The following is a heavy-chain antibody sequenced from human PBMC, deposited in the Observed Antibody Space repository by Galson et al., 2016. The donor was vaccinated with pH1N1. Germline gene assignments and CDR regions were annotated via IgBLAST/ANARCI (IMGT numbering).Heavy chain of an antibody. V-gene: IGHV1-2*02. CDR3: ARVRSGRWELLDQ. CDR2: ISINSGDT. Sequence: SVKVSCKASGYTLTGYYIHWVRQAPGQGLEWMGWISINSGDTKYTQQFQGRVIMTRDTSITTAYLDLSRLRSDDTAVYYCARVRSGRWELLDQWGQGPLVTVSS. D-gene: IGHD1-26*01. CDR1: GYTLTGYY. J-gene: IGHJ4*02.